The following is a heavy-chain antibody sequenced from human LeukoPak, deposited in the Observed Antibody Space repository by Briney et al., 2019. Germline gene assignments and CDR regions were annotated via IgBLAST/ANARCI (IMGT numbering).Heavy chain of an antibody. V-gene: IGHV1-2*02. D-gene: IGHD2-21*02. Sequence: RASVKVSCKASGYTFTGYYMHWVRQAPGQGLEWMGWINPDSGGTIYAQNFQGRVTMTRDTSISTAYMELSSLRSEDTAVYYCARVLMGGDPGYGMDVWGQGTTVTVSS. CDR1: GYTFTGYY. CDR2: INPDSGGT. CDR3: ARVLMGGDPGYGMDV. J-gene: IGHJ6*02.